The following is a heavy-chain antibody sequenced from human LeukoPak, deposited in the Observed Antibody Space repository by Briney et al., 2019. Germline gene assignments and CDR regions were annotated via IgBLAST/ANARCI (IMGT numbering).Heavy chain of an antibody. CDR2: IYYSGST. J-gene: IGHJ4*02. V-gene: IGHV4-59*01. Sequence: SETLSLTCTVSGGSISSYYWSWIRQPPGKGLEWLGYIYYSGSTNYNPSLKSRVTISVDTSKNQFSLKLSSVTAAGTAVYYCARVTAAGNIYFDYWGQGTLVTVSS. CDR1: GGSISSYY. D-gene: IGHD6-13*01. CDR3: ARVTAAGNIYFDY.